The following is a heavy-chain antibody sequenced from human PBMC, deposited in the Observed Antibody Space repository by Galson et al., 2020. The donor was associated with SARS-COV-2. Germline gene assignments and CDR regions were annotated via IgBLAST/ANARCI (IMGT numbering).Heavy chain of an antibody. J-gene: IGHJ5*02. CDR2: INHSGST. CDR1: GGSFSGYY. Sequence: ETSETLSLTCAVYGGSFSGYYWSWIRQPPGKGLEWIGEINHSGSTNYNPSLKSRVTISVDTSKNQFSLKLSSVTAADTAVYYCARGLYSSSSGFWMPPNWFDPWGQGTLVTVSS. D-gene: IGHD6-6*01. V-gene: IGHV4-34*01. CDR3: ARGLYSSSSGFWMPPNWFDP.